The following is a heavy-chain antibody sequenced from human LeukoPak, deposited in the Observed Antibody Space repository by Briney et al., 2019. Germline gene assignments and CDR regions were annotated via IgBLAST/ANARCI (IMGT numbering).Heavy chain of an antibody. CDR1: GGSISTYY. J-gene: IGHJ4*02. CDR3: ARDRRWWTY. D-gene: IGHD2-15*01. Sequence: SETLPLTCIVSGGSISTYYWSWIRQPPGKGLEWIGYIYSSGSTNYNPSLQSRVTISVDTSKNQFSLKLSSVTAADTAVYYCARDRRWWTYWGQGTLVTVSS. V-gene: IGHV4-59*01. CDR2: IYSSGST.